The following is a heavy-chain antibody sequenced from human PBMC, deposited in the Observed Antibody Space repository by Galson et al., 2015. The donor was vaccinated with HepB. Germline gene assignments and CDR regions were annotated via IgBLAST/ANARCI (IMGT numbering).Heavy chain of an antibody. Sequence: SLRLSCAASGFRFSYYAMNWDRQAPGKGLEWVSDISGSGSRTSYADSVEGRFTPSRDNSGNKVFLQMDGLRVDDTDVYYCAKHDLYGDSSRGGSFDYWGQGALVTVSS. CDR1: GFRFSYYA. V-gene: IGHV3-23*01. CDR3: AKHDLYGDSSRGGSFDY. J-gene: IGHJ4*02. D-gene: IGHD4-17*01. CDR2: ISGSGSRT.